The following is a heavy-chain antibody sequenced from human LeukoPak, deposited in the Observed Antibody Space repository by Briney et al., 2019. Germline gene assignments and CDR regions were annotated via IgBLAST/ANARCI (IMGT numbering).Heavy chain of an antibody. CDR3: ATRDSYDFDY. CDR2: INSDGSTT. Sequence: GGSLRLSCAAAGFTFDDDGITWVRQAPGKGLEWVSRINSDGSTTSYAASVMGRFTISRDNAKTTLYLQMNSLRAEDTAVYYCATRDSYDFDYCGQGTLVTVSS. CDR1: GFTFDDDG. D-gene: IGHD3-10*01. J-gene: IGHJ4*02. V-gene: IGHV3-20*04.